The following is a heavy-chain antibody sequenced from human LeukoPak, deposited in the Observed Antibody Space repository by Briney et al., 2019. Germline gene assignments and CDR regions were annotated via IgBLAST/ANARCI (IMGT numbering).Heavy chain of an antibody. CDR2: MNPNSGNI. J-gene: IGHJ3*02. CDR3: ARGPELLWYAFDI. CDR1: GYTFTSYD. V-gene: IGHV1-8*01. Sequence: ASVKVSCKASGYTFTSYDINWVRQATGQGLEWMGWMNPNSGNIGYAQKFQGRVTMTRNTSISTAYMELSSLRSEDTAVYYCARGPELLWYAFDIWGQGTMVTVSS. D-gene: IGHD3-10*01.